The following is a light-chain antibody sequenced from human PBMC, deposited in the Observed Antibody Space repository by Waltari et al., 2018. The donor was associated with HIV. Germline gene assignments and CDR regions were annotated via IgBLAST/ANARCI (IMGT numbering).Light chain of an antibody. CDR3: CAYAGSTTYVI. Sequence: QSALTQPASVSGSPGQSITISCTGTSSDVGGYNLVSWYQQHPGKAPKLLIYEVSNGPSGVSNRFSGSNAGNPPYLIISGLQAEDEADYYCCAYAGSTTYVIFGGGPKLTVL. CDR2: EVS. CDR1: SSDVGGYNL. J-gene: IGLJ2*01. V-gene: IGLV2-23*02.